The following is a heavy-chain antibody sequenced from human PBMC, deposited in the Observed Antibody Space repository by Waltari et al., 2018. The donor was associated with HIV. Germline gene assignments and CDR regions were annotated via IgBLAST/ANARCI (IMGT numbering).Heavy chain of an antibody. CDR3: ARRGVLTYYYTMDV. CDR1: GFPFSNPG. Sequence: QVQLVESGGGVVQPGRSLRLSCAASGFPFSNPGMHWLRQAPGKGLEWVAVLSYDGSDKYYADSVRGRFTISRDNSKNTLYLQMNNLRAEDTAVYFCARRGVLTYYYTMDVWGQGTTVTVSS. CDR2: LSYDGSDK. J-gene: IGHJ6*02. V-gene: IGHV3-33*05. D-gene: IGHD3-10*01.